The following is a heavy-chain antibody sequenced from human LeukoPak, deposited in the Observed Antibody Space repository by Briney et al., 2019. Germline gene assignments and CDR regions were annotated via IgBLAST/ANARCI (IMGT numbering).Heavy chain of an antibody. V-gene: IGHV4-59*11. CDR1: GGSINSHY. D-gene: IGHD6-13*01. J-gene: IGHJ4*02. CDR2: IFNTGNT. Sequence: PSETLSLTCSVSGGSINSHYWSWLRQPPGKRLEWIGYIFNTGNTNYNPSLASRVAMSVDTSRAQFFLRLSPVTAADTAIYYCASRPAGTTWYGVFDYWSQGTLVTVSS. CDR3: ASRPAGTTWYGVFDY.